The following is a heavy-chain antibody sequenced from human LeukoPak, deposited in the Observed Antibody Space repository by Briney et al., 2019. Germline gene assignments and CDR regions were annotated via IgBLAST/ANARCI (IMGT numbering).Heavy chain of an antibody. J-gene: IGHJ5*02. D-gene: IGHD3-10*01. CDR2: IYYSGST. Sequence: PSETLSLTCTVSGGSISGYYWSWIRQPPGKGLEWIGYIYYSGSTNYNPSLKSRVTISVDTSKNQFSLKLSSVTAADTAVYYCARDKLWFGELSHWFDPWGQGTLVTVSS. CDR1: GGSISGYY. CDR3: ARDKLWFGELSHWFDP. V-gene: IGHV4-59*12.